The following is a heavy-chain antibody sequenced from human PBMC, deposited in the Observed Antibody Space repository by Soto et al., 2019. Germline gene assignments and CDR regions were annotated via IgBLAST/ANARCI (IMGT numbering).Heavy chain of an antibody. CDR1: EFTFTNYA. D-gene: IGHD2-8*01. CDR3: ANHPLNYYYYGMDV. J-gene: IGHJ6*02. V-gene: IGHV3-23*01. Sequence: PGGSLRLSCAGSEFTFTNYAMSWVRQAPGKGLEWVSAVSDGGGSTYYADSVKGRFTISRDNSKHTLYLQMNSLRAEDTAVYYCANHPLNYYYYGMDVWGQGTTVTVSS. CDR2: VSDGGGST.